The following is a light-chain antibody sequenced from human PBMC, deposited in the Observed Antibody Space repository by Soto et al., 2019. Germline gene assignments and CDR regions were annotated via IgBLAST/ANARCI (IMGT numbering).Light chain of an antibody. CDR3: SSYTSSSTYV. V-gene: IGLV2-14*01. J-gene: IGLJ1*01. CDR2: DVS. CDR1: SSDVGGYNY. Sequence: QSVLTQPASVSGSPGQSITISCTGTSSDVGGYNYVSWYQQHPGKAPKLMIYDVSNRPSGVSKRFSGSRSGSTASLSISGLQAEDQADYYCSSYTSSSTYVFGTGTKVTVL.